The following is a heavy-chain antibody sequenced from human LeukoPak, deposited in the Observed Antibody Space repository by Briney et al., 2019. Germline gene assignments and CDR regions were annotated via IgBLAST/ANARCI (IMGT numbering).Heavy chain of an antibody. V-gene: IGHV4-39*01. D-gene: IGHD5-12*01. CDR3: ARNSGYPGFDY. J-gene: IGHJ4*02. Sequence: SETLSLTCTVSGGSISSSSYYWGWIRQPPGKGLEWIGSIYYSGSTYYNPSLKSRVTISVDTSKNQFSLKLSSVTAADTAVYYCARNSGYPGFDYWGQGTLVTVSS. CDR2: IYYSGST. CDR1: GGSISSSSYY.